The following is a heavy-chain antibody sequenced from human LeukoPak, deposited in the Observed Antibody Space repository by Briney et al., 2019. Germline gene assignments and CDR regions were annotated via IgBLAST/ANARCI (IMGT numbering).Heavy chain of an antibody. V-gene: IGHV3-15*01. CDR2: IKSKTDGGTS. CDR3: ATDPGEWEPI. J-gene: IGHJ3*02. Sequence: PGGSLRLSCATSGLTFTNAWMSWFRQAPGKGLEWVGRIKSKTDGGTSDYAAPVQGRFTISRDDSKNTLYLQMNSLKIEDTAVYYCATDPGEWEPIWGQGTMVTVSA. CDR1: GLTFTNAW. D-gene: IGHD1-26*01.